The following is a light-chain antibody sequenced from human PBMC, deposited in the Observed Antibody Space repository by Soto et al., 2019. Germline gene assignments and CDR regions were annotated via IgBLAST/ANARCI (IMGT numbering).Light chain of an antibody. CDR3: SSFTSILGL. V-gene: IGLV2-14*03. CDR1: VSEVAGYTY. J-gene: IGLJ2*01. CDR2: DVS. Sequence: QSVLTQPASVSGSPGQSITISCTGAVSEVAGYTYVSWYQQHPGKGPKVIIYDVSNRPSGVSNRFSGSKSGTTASLTISGLQAEDEADYYCSSFTSILGLFGGGTNSPS.